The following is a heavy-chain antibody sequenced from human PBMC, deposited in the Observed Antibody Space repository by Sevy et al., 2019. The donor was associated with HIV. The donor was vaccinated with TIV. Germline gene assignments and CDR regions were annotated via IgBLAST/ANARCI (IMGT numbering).Heavy chain of an antibody. CDR1: GFSFINAW. V-gene: IGHV3-15*07. CDR3: TTVLGWEGTSDY. Sequence: GGSLRLSCAASGFSFINAWMNWVRQAPGKGLEWVGRIRSKADGGTADYADPVKGRFIISRDDSENTLYLQMNSLRTEDTAIYYCTTVLGWEGTSDYWGQGTLVTVSS. D-gene: IGHD1-26*01. J-gene: IGHJ4*02. CDR2: IRSKADGGTA.